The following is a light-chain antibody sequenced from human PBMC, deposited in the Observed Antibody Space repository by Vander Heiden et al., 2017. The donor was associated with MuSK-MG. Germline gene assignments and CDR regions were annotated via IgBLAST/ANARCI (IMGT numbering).Light chain of an antibody. CDR3: QQYNSYSWT. CDR2: KAS. CDR1: QSASSW. Sequence: DIQMTQSPSTLSASVGDRVTITCRASQSASSWLAWYQQKPGKAPKLLIYKASSLESGVPSRFSGSGYGTEFTLTITSLQPDDFATYYCQQYNSYSWTFGQGTKVEIK. V-gene: IGKV1-5*03. J-gene: IGKJ1*01.